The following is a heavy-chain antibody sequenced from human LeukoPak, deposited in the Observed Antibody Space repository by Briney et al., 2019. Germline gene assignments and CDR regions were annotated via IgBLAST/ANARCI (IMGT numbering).Heavy chain of an antibody. D-gene: IGHD5-18*01. CDR2: ISGSGGST. CDR3: ARHLSGITGYTYGRGIDY. CDR1: EFTSELTFSSYV. Sequence: GGSLRLSCAASEFTSELTFSSYVMSWVRQAPGKGLEWVSAISGSGGSTYYADSVKGRFTISRDNAKTSLYLQMNSLRAEDTAVYYCARHLSGITGYTYGRGIDYWGQGTLVTVSS. V-gene: IGHV3-23*01. J-gene: IGHJ4*02.